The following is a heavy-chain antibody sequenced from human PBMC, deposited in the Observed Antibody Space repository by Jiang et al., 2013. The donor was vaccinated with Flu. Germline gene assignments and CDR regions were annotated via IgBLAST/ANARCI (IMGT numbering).Heavy chain of an antibody. CDR1: GGSTSSAWHY. V-gene: IGHV4-39*01. CDR3: ARLSSADRTGAYDV. Sequence: LLKPSETLSLTCTVSGGSTSSAWHYWGWIRQPPGKGLEWIGIIYYTASSYYNPSLQSRVTVSVDTSKNQFSLKLHSLNAADTAMYYCARLSSADRTGAYDVWGQGTKVTVSS. D-gene: IGHD1-14*01. CDR2: IYYTASS. J-gene: IGHJ3*01.